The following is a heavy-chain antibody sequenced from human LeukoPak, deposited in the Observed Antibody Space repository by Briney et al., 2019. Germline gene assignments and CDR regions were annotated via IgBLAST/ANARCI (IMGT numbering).Heavy chain of an antibody. Sequence: PGRSLRLSCAASGFTFSDFGMHWVRQTPGKGLEWVSYISSSSSSTIYYADSVKGRFTISRDNAKNSLYLQMNSLRAEDTAVYYCARGLFGSYYYDGSVGNWCDPWGQGTLVTDSS. D-gene: IGHD3-22*01. V-gene: IGHV3-48*04. CDR2: ISSSSSSTI. CDR3: ARGLFGSYYYDGSVGNWCDP. CDR1: GFTFSDFG. J-gene: IGHJ5*02.